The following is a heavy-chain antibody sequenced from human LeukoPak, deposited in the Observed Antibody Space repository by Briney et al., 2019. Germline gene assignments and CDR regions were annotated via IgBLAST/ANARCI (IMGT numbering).Heavy chain of an antibody. Sequence: GGSLRLSCAASGFTFSSYWMHWVRQAPGKGLVWVSRINSDGSSISYADSVKGRFTISRDNAKNTLCLQMNSLRAEDTAVYYCARVGAVAGTVFDYWGQGTLVTVSS. CDR2: INSDGSSI. D-gene: IGHD6-19*01. V-gene: IGHV3-74*01. CDR3: ARVGAVAGTVFDY. CDR1: GFTFSSYW. J-gene: IGHJ4*02.